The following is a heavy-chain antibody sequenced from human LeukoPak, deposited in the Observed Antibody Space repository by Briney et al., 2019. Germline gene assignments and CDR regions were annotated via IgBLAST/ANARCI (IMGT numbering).Heavy chain of an antibody. J-gene: IGHJ6*03. V-gene: IGHV4-4*07. D-gene: IGHD2-2*01. Sequence: SETLSLTCTVSGGSISSYYWSWIRQPAGKGLEWIGRIYTSGSTNYNPSLKSQVTMSVDTSKNQFSLKLNSVTAADTAVYYCAREPRTYCSSTSCSPRYYYYYYYMDVWGKGTTVTVSS. CDR2: IYTSGST. CDR3: AREPRTYCSSTSCSPRYYYYYYYMDV. CDR1: GGSISSYY.